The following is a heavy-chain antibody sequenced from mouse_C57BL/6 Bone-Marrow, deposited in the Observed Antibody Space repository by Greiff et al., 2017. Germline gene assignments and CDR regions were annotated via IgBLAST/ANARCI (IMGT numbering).Heavy chain of an antibody. Sequence: QVQLQQPGAELVKPGASVKLSCKASGYTFTSYWMHWVKQRPGQGLEWIGMIHPNSGRTNYNEKFKSKATLTVNTSSSTAYMQLSSRTSEDSAVYYCARGGPYYSNCAWFAYWGQGTLVTVSA. D-gene: IGHD2-5*01. CDR2: IHPNSGRT. J-gene: IGHJ3*01. CDR3: ARGGPYYSNCAWFAY. V-gene: IGHV1-64*01. CDR1: GYTFTSYW.